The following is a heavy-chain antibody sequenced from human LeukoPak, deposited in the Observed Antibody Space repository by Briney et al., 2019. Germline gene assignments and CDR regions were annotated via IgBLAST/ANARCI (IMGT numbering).Heavy chain of an antibody. Sequence: PGGSLRLSCAASGFTFSSYWMHWVRQAPGKGLVWVSRIDSDGNITSYADSVKGRFTISRDNAKNTLYLQMNSLRAEDTAVYYCARISYDSSGYYDYWGQGTLDTVSS. D-gene: IGHD3-22*01. CDR2: IDSDGNIT. V-gene: IGHV3-74*01. CDR1: GFTFSSYW. J-gene: IGHJ4*02. CDR3: ARISYDSSGYYDY.